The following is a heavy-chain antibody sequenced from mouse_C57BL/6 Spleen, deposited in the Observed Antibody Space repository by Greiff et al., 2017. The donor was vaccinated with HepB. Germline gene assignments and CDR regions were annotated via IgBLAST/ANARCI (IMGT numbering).Heavy chain of an antibody. V-gene: IGHV5-16*01. CDR1: GFTFSDYY. CDR3: ARAYGNSPFDY. J-gene: IGHJ2*01. Sequence: EVNVVESEGGLVQPGSSMKLSCTASGFTFSDYYMAWVRQVPEKGLEWVANINYDGSSTYYLDSLKSRFIISRDNAKNILYLQMSSLKSEDTATYYCARAYGNSPFDYWGQGTTLTVSS. CDR2: INYDGSST. D-gene: IGHD2-10*02.